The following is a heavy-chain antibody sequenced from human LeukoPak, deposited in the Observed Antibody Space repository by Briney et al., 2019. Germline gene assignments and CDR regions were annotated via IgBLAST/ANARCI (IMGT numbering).Heavy chain of an antibody. Sequence: GGSLRLSCAASGFTFSSYAMSWVRQAPGKGLEWVSAISGSGGSTYYADSVKGRFTISRDNSKNTLYLQMNSLRAEDTAVYYCAKNPQSTPYYYDSSGYYYEWGQGTLVTVSS. D-gene: IGHD3-22*01. V-gene: IGHV3-23*01. CDR2: ISGSGGST. CDR1: GFTFSSYA. J-gene: IGHJ4*02. CDR3: AKNPQSTPYYYDSSGYYYE.